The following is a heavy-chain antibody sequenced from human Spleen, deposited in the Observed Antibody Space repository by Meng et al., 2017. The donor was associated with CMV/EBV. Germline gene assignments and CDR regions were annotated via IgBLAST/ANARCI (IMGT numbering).Heavy chain of an antibody. CDR3: ARGVRTIFGLTITYYFDY. CDR1: GYTFTSYD. D-gene: IGHD3-3*01. V-gene: IGHV1-8*01. CDR2: MKPNSGDT. J-gene: IGHJ4*02. Sequence: ASVKVSCKASGYTFTSYDIHWVRQATGQGLEWMGWMKPNSGDTGYAQKFQGRVTMTRNTSMSTAYMEPSSLRSEDSAVYYCARGVRTIFGLTITYYFDYWGQGTLVTVSS.